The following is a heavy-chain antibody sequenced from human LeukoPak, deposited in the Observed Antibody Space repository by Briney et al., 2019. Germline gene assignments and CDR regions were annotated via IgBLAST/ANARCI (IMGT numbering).Heavy chain of an antibody. CDR1: GFTLSSYD. CDR3: AKDGVATYDY. Sequence: GRSLRLSCAASGFTLSSYDMHWVRQAPGKGLEWVAVISYDGSNKYYADSVKGRFTISRDNSKNTLYLQMNSLRAEDTAVYYCAKDGVATYDYWGQGTLVTVSS. D-gene: IGHD3-3*01. V-gene: IGHV3-30*18. J-gene: IGHJ4*02. CDR2: ISYDGSNK.